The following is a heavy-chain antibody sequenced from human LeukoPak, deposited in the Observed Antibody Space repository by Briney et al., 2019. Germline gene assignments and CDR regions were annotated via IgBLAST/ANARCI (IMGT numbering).Heavy chain of an antibody. V-gene: IGHV3-74*01. CDR1: GFTFSSYW. D-gene: IGHD6-13*01. Sequence: GGSLRLSCAASGFTFSSYWMHWVRQAPGKGLVWVSRLNSDGSSTSYADSVKGRFTISRDNAKNTLYLQMNSLRAEDTAVYYCTRDHSSSLDYWGQGTLVTVSS. CDR3: TRDHSSSLDY. CDR2: LNSDGSST. J-gene: IGHJ4*02.